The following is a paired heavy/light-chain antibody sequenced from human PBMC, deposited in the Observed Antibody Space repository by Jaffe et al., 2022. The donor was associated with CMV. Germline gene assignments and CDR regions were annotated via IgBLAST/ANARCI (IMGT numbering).Heavy chain of an antibody. Sequence: QVQLQQWGAGLLKPSETLSLTCAVYGGSFSGYYWSWIRQPPGKGLEWIGEINHSGSTNYNPSLKSRVTISVDTSKNQFSLKLSSVTAADTAVYYCARRASWYHLYYYYYYMDVWGKGTTVTVSS. CDR3: ARRASWYHLYYYYYYMDV. J-gene: IGHJ6*03. D-gene: IGHD6-13*01. CDR1: GGSFSGYY. V-gene: IGHV4-34*01. CDR2: INHSGST.
Light chain of an antibody. Sequence: EIVLTQSPGTLSLSPGERATLSCRASQSVSSSYLAWYQQKPGQAPRLLIYGASSRATGIPDRFSGSGSGTDFTLTISRLEPEDFAVYYCQQYGSSPRVTFGQGTRLEIK. CDR2: GAS. CDR1: QSVSSSY. J-gene: IGKJ5*01. CDR3: QQYGSSPRVT. V-gene: IGKV3-20*01.